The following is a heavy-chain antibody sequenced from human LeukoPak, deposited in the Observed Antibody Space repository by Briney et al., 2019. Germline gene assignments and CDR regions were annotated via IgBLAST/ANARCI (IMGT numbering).Heavy chain of an antibody. CDR3: ARVHGYDILTELDY. CDR2: ICNSGSTI. V-gene: IGHV3-48*03. Sequence: GGSLRLSCAASGFTFSSYEMNWVRQAPGKGLEWVSYICNSGSTIYYADSVKGRFTISRDNAKNSLYLQMNSLRAEDTAVYYCARVHGYDILTELDYWGQGTLVTVSS. J-gene: IGHJ4*02. CDR1: GFTFSSYE. D-gene: IGHD3-9*01.